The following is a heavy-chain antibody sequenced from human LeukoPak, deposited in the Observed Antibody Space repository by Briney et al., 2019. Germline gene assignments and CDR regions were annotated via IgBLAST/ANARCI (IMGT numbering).Heavy chain of an antibody. J-gene: IGHJ4*02. V-gene: IGHV3-43D*03. CDR3: AKGGAVCSSSPLDYYFDY. Sequence: GGSLRLSCAASGFTFDDYAMHWVRQAPGKGLEWVSLISWDGGSTYYADSVKGRFTISRDNSKNSLYLQMNSLRAEDTALYYCAKGGAVCSSSPLDYYFDYWGQGTLVTVSS. CDR1: GFTFDDYA. CDR2: ISWDGGST. D-gene: IGHD6-6*01.